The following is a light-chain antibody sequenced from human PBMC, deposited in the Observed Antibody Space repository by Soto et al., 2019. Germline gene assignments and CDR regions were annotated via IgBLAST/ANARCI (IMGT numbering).Light chain of an antibody. CDR1: QRISSY. CDR3: QQSYSTPPFT. V-gene: IGKV1-39*01. CDR2: AVS. J-gene: IGKJ3*01. Sequence: DIQMTQSPSSLSASVGDRVTITCRASQRISSYLNWYQQKPGKAPKLLIYAVSNLQSGVPSRFSGSGSGTDFTLSISSLQPEDFATYYCQQSYSTPPFTFGPGTEVHI.